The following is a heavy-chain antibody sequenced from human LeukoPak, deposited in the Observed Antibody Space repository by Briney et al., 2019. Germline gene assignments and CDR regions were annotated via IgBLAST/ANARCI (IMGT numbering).Heavy chain of an antibody. Sequence: GRSLRLSCAASGFSFNTFAMHWVRQAPDKGLEWVAVISDDGSKKYHADSVKGRFTISRDNSENKLYLQMNSLRPEDTAVYYCANPSGTYGPGVFDIWGQGTMATVSS. J-gene: IGHJ3*02. V-gene: IGHV3-30*04. D-gene: IGHD1-26*01. CDR3: ANPSGTYGPGVFDI. CDR1: GFSFNTFA. CDR2: ISDDGSKK.